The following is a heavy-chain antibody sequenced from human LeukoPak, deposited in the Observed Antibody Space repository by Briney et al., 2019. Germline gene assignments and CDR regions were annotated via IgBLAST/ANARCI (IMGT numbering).Heavy chain of an antibody. CDR2: ISWNSGSI. V-gene: IGHV3-9*01. D-gene: IGHD3-10*02. Sequence: GRSLRLSCAASGFTFDDYAMHWVRQAPGKGLEWVSGISWNSGSIGYADSVKGRFTISRDNAKNSLYLQMNSLRAEDTALYYCAKDITRFGELHYYFDYWGQGTLVTVSS. CDR3: AKDITRFGELHYYFDY. J-gene: IGHJ4*02. CDR1: GFTFDDYA.